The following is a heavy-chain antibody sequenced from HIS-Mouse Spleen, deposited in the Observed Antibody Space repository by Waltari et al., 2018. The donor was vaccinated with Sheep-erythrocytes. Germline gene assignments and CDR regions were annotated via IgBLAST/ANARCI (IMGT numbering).Heavy chain of an antibody. V-gene: IGHV1-2*02. CDR2: INPNSCGT. D-gene: IGHD2-2*01. J-gene: IGHJ4*02. CDR3: ATGRSCSSTSCYFDY. CDR1: GYTFTGYY. Sequence: QVQLVQSGAEVKKPGASVKVSCKASGYTFTGYYMHWVRQAPGQGLEWMGWINPNSCGTNYATKFQGRVTMTRDTSISTAYMELSRLRSDDTAVYYCATGRSCSSTSCYFDYWGQGTLVTVSS.